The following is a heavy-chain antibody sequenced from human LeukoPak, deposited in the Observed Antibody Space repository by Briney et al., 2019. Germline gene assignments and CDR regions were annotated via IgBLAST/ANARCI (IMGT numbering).Heavy chain of an antibody. V-gene: IGHV3-53*01. Sequence: GGSLRLSCAASGFTVSSNYMTWVRQAPGKGLEWVSVIYSGGSTYYADSVKGRFTISRDNSKNTLYLQMNSLRAEDTAVYYCARSRSGYSYDHAAFDMWGQGTMVTVSS. CDR1: GFTVSSNY. CDR2: IYSGGST. CDR3: ARSRSGYSYDHAAFDM. J-gene: IGHJ3*02. D-gene: IGHD5-18*01.